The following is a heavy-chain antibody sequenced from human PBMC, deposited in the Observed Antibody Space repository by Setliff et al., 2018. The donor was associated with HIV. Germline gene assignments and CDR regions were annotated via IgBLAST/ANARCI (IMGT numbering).Heavy chain of an antibody. CDR2: MDGDGKYI. J-gene: IGHJ4*02. Sequence: GGSLRLSCAASGFSFSNFWMQWVRQAPREGLVCVARMDGDGKYILYADSVKGRFTISRDNAKNSLYLQINNLRRDDTAMYYCATQVWSNMDYWGQGTLVTVSS. CDR3: ATQVWSNMDY. CDR1: GFSFSNFW. D-gene: IGHD2-21*01. V-gene: IGHV3-74*01.